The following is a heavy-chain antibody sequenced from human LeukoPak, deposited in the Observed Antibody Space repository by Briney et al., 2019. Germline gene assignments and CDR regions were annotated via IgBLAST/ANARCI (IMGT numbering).Heavy chain of an antibody. CDR2: IIPIFGTA. J-gene: IGHJ4*02. Sequence: GSSVTVSCTASGGTFSSYAISWVRQAPGQGLEWMGGIIPIFGTANYAQEFQGRVTITADESTSTAYMELSSLRSEDTAVYYCARDLGKTYYYDSSGYPDWGQGTLVTVSS. V-gene: IGHV1-69*01. D-gene: IGHD3-22*01. CDR1: GGTFSSYA. CDR3: ARDLGKTYYYDSSGYPD.